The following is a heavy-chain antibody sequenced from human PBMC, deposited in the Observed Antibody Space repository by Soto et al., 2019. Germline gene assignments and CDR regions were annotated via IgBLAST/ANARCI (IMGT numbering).Heavy chain of an antibody. CDR3: ARDSRTGIHLYLDL. CDR1: GFSFRSYA. Sequence: QEQLVESGGGVVQPGGSLRLSCAASGFSFRSYAMHWVRQAPGKGLECVAIISYDGNDKYYADSVKGRFTISRDNSRNTLSLQASTLRPEDTAVYYCARDSRTGIHLYLDLWGRGTLVTVSS. CDR2: ISYDGNDK. J-gene: IGHJ2*01. V-gene: IGHV3-30-3*01.